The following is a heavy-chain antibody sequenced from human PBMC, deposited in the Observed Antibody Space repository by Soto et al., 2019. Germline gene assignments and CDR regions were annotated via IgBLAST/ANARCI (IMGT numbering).Heavy chain of an antibody. V-gene: IGHV4-59*08. Sequence: QVQLQESGPGLVKPSETLSLTCTVSGGSISSYYWSWIRQPPGKGLEWIGYIYYSGSTNYNPSLMSLVTISVDTSKNLFSLKLSSVTAAVTAVYYCARFNWYFDLWGRGTLVTVSS. CDR3: ARFNWYFDL. J-gene: IGHJ2*01. CDR2: IYYSGST. CDR1: GGSISSYY.